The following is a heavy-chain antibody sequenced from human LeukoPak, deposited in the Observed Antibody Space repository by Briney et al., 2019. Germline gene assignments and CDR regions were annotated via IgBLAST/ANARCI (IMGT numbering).Heavy chain of an antibody. J-gene: IGHJ4*02. V-gene: IGHV4-61*01. Sequence: PSETQSLTCPVSGGSISSSSYHWSWIRQPPGKGLEWIGDIYYTGSTNYNPSLKSRVTMSVDTSKNQFSLRLSSVTAADTAVYYCARGPTLTTDYWGQGTLVTVSS. CDR1: GGSISSSSYH. CDR3: ARGPTLTTDY. D-gene: IGHD4-17*01. CDR2: IYYTGST.